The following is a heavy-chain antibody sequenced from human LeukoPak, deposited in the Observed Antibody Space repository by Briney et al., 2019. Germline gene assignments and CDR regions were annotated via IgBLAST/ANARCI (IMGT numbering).Heavy chain of an antibody. D-gene: IGHD6-19*01. CDR2: IYPSGST. CDR3: ARRGYSSGFYYFDY. J-gene: IGHJ4*02. CDR1: GGSIGSYY. V-gene: IGHV4-4*07. Sequence: SETLSLTCTVSGGSIGSYYWSWIRQPAGKGLGWIGRIYPSGSTNYNPSLKSRVTMSVDTSKNQFSLKLSSVTAADTAVYYCARRGYSSGFYYFDYWGQGTLVTVSS.